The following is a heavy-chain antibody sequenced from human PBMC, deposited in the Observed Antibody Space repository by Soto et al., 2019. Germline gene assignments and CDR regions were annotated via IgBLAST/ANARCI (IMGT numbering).Heavy chain of an antibody. CDR3: ARLHCLRPNCVPLDP. CDR2: MYYSGTS. V-gene: IGHV4-39*01. CDR1: GGSISDDTYY. Sequence: QLQLQESGPGLVKPSETLSLTCTVSGGSISDDTYYWGWIRQPPGKGLEWIGSMYYSGTSSYNPSLKSRVTMXXDXSXXQLPLRLNSMTAADTAVYSCARLHCLRPNCVPLDPWGQGTLVIVSS. D-gene: IGHD1-1*01. J-gene: IGHJ5*02.